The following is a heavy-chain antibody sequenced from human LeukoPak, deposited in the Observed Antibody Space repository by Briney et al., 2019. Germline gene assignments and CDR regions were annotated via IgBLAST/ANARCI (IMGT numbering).Heavy chain of an antibody. V-gene: IGHV3-23*01. CDR3: AKDWAAVAGSPYCFDY. D-gene: IGHD6-19*01. Sequence: GGSLRLSCAASGFTFSSYAMSWVRQAPGKGLEWVSAISGSGGSTYYADSVKGRFTISRDNSKNTLYLQMNSLRAEDTAVYYCAKDWAAVAGSPYCFDYWGQGTLVTVSS. J-gene: IGHJ4*02. CDR1: GFTFSSYA. CDR2: ISGSGGST.